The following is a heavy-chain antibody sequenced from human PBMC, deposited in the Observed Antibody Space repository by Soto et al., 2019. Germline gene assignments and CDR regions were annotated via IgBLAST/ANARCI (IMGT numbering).Heavy chain of an antibody. CDR2: IIPIFGTA. Sequence: SLEGSCEAYGGTFRRYAISWVRQAPGQGLEWMGGIIPIFGTANYAQKFQGRVTITADESTSTAYMELSSLRSEDTAVYYCARGNYWGSRLSYFDYWGQGTLVTVS. D-gene: IGHD7-27*01. V-gene: IGHV1-69*13. J-gene: IGHJ4*02. CDR1: GGTFRRYA. CDR3: ARGNYWGSRLSYFDY.